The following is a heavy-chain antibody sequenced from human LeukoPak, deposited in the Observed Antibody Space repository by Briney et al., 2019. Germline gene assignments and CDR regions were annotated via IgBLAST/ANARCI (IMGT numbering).Heavy chain of an antibody. CDR3: ARDFYCSSTSCADY. CDR2: ISYDGSNK. J-gene: IGHJ4*02. V-gene: IGHV3-30*04. D-gene: IGHD2-2*01. CDR1: GFTFSSYA. Sequence: SLRLPCAASGFTFSSYAMHWVRKAPGKGLECVAVISYDGSNKYYADSVKGRFTISRDNSKNTLYLQMNSLRAEDTAVYYCARDFYCSSTSCADYWGQGTLVTVSS.